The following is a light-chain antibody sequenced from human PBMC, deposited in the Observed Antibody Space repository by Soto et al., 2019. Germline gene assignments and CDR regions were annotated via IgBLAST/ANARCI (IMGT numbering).Light chain of an antibody. J-gene: IGKJ5*01. V-gene: IGKV1-9*01. Sequence: DIPLTKSPSFLSASVGDRVTITCRASQDSNTYLALYQQKPGKAHKLLIFAASTLQNGVPSRFRGSGSGTEFTVTINILQPEEFATSYCEQRKSYPSPFGQGTRLQIK. CDR1: QDSNTY. CDR2: AAS. CDR3: EQRKSYPSP.